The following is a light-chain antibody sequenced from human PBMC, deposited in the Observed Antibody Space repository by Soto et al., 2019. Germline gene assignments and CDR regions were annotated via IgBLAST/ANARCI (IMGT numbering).Light chain of an antibody. CDR1: QSVRSSY. J-gene: IGKJ1*01. V-gene: IGKV3-20*01. Sequence: EIVLAQTPCTLSLSPGERGTLSCMGVQSVRSSYLAWYQQKPGQAPRLLIYGASSRATGIPDRFSGSGSGTDFTLTISRLEPEDFAVYYCQQYGSSPSWTFGQGTKV. CDR3: QQYGSSPSWT. CDR2: GAS.